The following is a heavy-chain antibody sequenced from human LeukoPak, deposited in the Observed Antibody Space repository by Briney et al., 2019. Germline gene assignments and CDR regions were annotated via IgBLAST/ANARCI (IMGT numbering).Heavy chain of an antibody. Sequence: ASVKVSCKASGYTFTAYFMHWVRQAPGQGLEWIGWINPNSGGTNYAQKFQGRVTMTRDTSISTAYMELSRLRSTDTAVYYCARELNYDSSGYYFDYWGQGTLVTVSS. CDR1: GYTFTAYF. J-gene: IGHJ4*02. CDR2: INPNSGGT. CDR3: ARELNYDSSGYYFDY. D-gene: IGHD3-22*01. V-gene: IGHV1-2*02.